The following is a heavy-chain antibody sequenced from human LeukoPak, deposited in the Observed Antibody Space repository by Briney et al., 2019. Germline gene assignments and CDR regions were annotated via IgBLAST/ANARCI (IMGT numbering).Heavy chain of an antibody. J-gene: IGHJ5*02. CDR2: IIPIFGTA. CDR3: ARGVLGRYWFDP. CDR1: GGTFSSYA. V-gene: IGHV1-69*05. D-gene: IGHD3-16*01. Sequence: SVKVSCKASGGTFSSYAIIWVRQVPGQGLEWMGGIIPIFGTANYAQKFQGRVTITTDESTSTAYMELSSLRSEDTAVYYCARGVLGRYWFDPWGQGTLVTVSS.